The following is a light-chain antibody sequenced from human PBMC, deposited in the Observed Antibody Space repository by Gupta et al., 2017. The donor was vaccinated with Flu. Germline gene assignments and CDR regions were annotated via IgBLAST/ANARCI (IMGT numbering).Light chain of an antibody. CDR2: ETS. Sequence: PPSHSASVEDGSIITCCAGNKIGKYLYWYYQKPGETPALLVFETSTEKSRVPSRLSGSGCGTDFSLIINRRQHEEFVAYYCHQRYNSPGSFGQGTKVEIK. V-gene: IGKV1-39*01. J-gene: IGKJ2*03. CDR3: HQRYNSPGS. CDR1: NKIGKY.